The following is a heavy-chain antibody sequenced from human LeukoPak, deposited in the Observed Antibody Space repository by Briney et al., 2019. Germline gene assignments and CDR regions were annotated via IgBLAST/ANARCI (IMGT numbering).Heavy chain of an antibody. CDR1: GFTFRSYS. V-gene: IGHV3-48*02. D-gene: IGHD3-10*01. CDR2: ISSTSSAI. J-gene: IGHJ4*02. CDR3: ARVIGSYCDFAY. Sequence: GGSLRLSCTASGFTFRSYSMNWVRQAPGKGLEWLSYISSTSSAIYYADSLKGRFTISRDNAKNSLYLQMDSLRDEDTAVYYCARVIGSYCDFAYWGQGTLVTVSS.